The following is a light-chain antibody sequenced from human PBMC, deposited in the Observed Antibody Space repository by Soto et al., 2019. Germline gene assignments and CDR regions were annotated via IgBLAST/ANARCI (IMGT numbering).Light chain of an antibody. Sequence: DIQMTQLPSTLSASVGDVVTITCRASQSIQSCLACYQHKPGKAPKVMIYSASRLESGGPSRFSGSGSGTQFTLTISSLQSDHFAIYFCQQYNSHSFYTFGQGTKLELK. J-gene: IGKJ2*01. V-gene: IGKV1-5*03. CDR2: SAS. CDR3: QQYNSHSFYT. CDR1: QSIQSC.